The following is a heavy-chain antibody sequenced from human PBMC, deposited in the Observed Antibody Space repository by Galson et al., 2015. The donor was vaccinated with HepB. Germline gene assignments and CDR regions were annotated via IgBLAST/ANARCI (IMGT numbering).Heavy chain of an antibody. Sequence: SLRLSCAASGFTFGHYAIHWVRQAPGKGLEYVSAVSSDGGTPYYADSVKGRFTISRDNSKNTLYLQMNSLRTEDTAVYYCVPNIVATISFDSWGQGTLVTVSS. CDR2: VSSDGGTP. J-gene: IGHJ4*02. V-gene: IGHV3-64D*06. D-gene: IGHD5-12*01. CDR3: VPNIVATISFDS. CDR1: GFTFGHYA.